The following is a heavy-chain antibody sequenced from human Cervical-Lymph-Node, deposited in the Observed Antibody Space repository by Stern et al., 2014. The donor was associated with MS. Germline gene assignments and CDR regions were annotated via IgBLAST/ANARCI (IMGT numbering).Heavy chain of an antibody. CDR3: ARDYGDYAFDY. Sequence: MQLVQSGAEVKKPGESLKISCKGSGYSFTANWIAWVRPMPGKGLEWMGIVNPGDSDTRYSPSFQGQVTISADKSISTAYLQWSSLKASDTAMYYCARDYGDYAFDYWGQGTLVTVSS. V-gene: IGHV5-51*01. J-gene: IGHJ4*02. CDR1: GYSFTANW. CDR2: VNPGDSDT. D-gene: IGHD4-17*01.